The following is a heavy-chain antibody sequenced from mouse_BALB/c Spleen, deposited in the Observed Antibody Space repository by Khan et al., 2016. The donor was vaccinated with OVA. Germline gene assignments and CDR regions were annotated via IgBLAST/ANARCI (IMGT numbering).Heavy chain of an antibody. CDR2: INPTSGYT. Sequence: VQLQQSGAELAKPGASVKMSCKASGYTFNTYWMHWVKQRPGKGLEWIGYINPTSGYTDYNEKFKDRATLSADKSSSKAYMQLSSLTSEDYAVYYCTRDRIDYGGQGTTLTVSS. V-gene: IGHV1-7*01. CDR3: TRDRIDY. J-gene: IGHJ2*01. CDR1: GYTFNTYW.